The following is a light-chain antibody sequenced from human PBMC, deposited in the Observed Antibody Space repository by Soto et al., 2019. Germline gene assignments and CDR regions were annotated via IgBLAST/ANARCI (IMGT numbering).Light chain of an antibody. J-gene: IGKJ3*01. CDR3: QQYGGSPLFT. CDR2: VAS. CDR1: QGVTPAY. Sequence: EIVLTQSPGTLSLSPGERATLSCRASQGVTPAYFAWYQHKPGQAPMLLIYVASNRATGLPDRFSGSGSGTTFTLTISSREPEDFAVYSCQQYGGSPLFTFGPGTRVDVK. V-gene: IGKV3-20*01.